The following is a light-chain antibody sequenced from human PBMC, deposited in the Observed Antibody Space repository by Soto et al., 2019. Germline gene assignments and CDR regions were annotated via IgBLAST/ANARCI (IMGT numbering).Light chain of an antibody. J-gene: IGLJ2*01. V-gene: IGLV4-69*01. Sequence: QAVVTQSPSASASLGASVRLTCTLSSGHSSYAIAWHQQQPEKGPRFLMKLNTDGSHSRGDGIPDRFSGSSAGAERYLTISSLQSADEADYYCQTWGSGISVVFGGGTKVTVL. CDR2: LNTDGSH. CDR1: SGHSSYA. CDR3: QTWGSGISVV.